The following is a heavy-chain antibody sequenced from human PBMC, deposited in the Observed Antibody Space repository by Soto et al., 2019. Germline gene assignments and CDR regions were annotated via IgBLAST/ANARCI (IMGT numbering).Heavy chain of an antibody. Sequence: PGESLKISCKESGYSFAGYWITWVRQKPGKGLEWMGRIDPSDSQTYYSPSFRGHVTIPVTKSITTVFLPWSSLEASDTAMYYCARQIYDSDTGPNFQYYFDSWGQGTPVTVSS. CDR3: ARQIYDSDTGPNFQYYFDS. CDR2: IDPSDSQT. J-gene: IGHJ4*02. CDR1: GYSFAGYW. V-gene: IGHV5-10-1*01. D-gene: IGHD3-22*01.